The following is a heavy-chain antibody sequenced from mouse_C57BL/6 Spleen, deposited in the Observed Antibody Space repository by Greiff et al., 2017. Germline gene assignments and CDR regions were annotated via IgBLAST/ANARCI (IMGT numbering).Heavy chain of an antibody. Sequence: VQLQQSGAELVKPGASVTISCKASGYAFSSYWMNWVKQRTGKGLEWIGQIYPGDGVTNYNGKFKGKATRTADKSASTAYMQLSSLNSEDSAVYFCARWASDGYFDVWGTGTTVTVSS. CDR3: ARWASDGYFDV. CDR2: IYPGDGVT. J-gene: IGHJ1*03. V-gene: IGHV1-80*01. CDR1: GYAFSSYW. D-gene: IGHD2-3*01.